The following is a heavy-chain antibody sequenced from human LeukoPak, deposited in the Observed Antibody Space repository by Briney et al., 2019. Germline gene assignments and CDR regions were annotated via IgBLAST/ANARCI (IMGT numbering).Heavy chain of an antibody. CDR3: AKGSGSGTYYTVDY. J-gene: IGHJ4*02. Sequence: GRSLRPSCAASGFTFDDYAMHWVRQAPGKGLEWVSGISWNSGSIGYADSVKGRFTVSRDNAKNSLYLQMNSLRAEDTALYYCAKGSGSGTYYTVDYWGQGTLVTVSS. CDR2: ISWNSGSI. CDR1: GFTFDDYA. D-gene: IGHD3-10*01. V-gene: IGHV3-9*01.